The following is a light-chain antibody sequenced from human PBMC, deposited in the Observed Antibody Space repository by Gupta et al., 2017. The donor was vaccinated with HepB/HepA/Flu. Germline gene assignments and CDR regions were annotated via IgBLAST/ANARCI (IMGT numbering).Light chain of an antibody. V-gene: IGKV3-20*01. CDR1: QSVSSYY. CDR3: QQDVSSPDI. CDR2: GAS. Sequence: EIVLTQSPGTLSLSPGERATLSCRASQSVSSYYLAWYQQKPGQAPRLLIYGASSRATGIPDRFSGGGSGTDFTLTISRLEPEDSAVYYCQQDVSSPDIFGQWTKLEIK. J-gene: IGKJ2*01.